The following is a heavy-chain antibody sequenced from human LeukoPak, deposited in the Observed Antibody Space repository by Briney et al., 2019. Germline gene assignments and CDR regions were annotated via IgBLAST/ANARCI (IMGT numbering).Heavy chain of an antibody. J-gene: IGHJ4*02. V-gene: IGHV3-66*01. CDR2: IYSGGST. CDR1: GFTVSSNC. D-gene: IGHD3-10*01. Sequence: LAGGSLRLSCAVSGFTVSSNCMSWVRQAPGRGLEWVSVIYSGGSTYYADSVKGRFTISRDNSKNTLYLQMNSLRAEDTAVYYCAKKGRYGSGSYYHFDYWGQGTLVTVSS. CDR3: AKKGRYGSGSYYHFDY.